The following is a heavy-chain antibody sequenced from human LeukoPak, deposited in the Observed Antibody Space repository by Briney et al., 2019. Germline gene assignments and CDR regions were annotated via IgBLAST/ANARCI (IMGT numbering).Heavy chain of an antibody. D-gene: IGHD5-12*01. J-gene: IGHJ4*02. Sequence: SETLSLTCTVSGGSISSYYWSWIRPPPGKGLEWIGYIYASGSTTYNPSLKSRVTISIDTSKNQFSLRLSSVTAADTAVYYCARRATMLAGGYFDYWGQGTLVSVSS. CDR2: IYASGST. V-gene: IGHV4-4*09. CDR1: GGSISSYY. CDR3: ARRATMLAGGYFDY.